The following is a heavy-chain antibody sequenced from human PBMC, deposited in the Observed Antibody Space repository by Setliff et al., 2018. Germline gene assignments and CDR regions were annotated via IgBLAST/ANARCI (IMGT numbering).Heavy chain of an antibody. CDR2: IYAGDSDT. V-gene: IGHV5-51*01. D-gene: IGHD6-13*01. Sequence: HGESLKISCKGSGYTFTNYWIAWVRQMPGKGLEWMGVIYAGDSDTRYSPSFQGQVTISADKSISTAYLQWSSLKASDTAMYYCARALASAGTVYFDYWGQGTLVTVSS. CDR1: GYTFTNYW. J-gene: IGHJ4*02. CDR3: ARALASAGTVYFDY.